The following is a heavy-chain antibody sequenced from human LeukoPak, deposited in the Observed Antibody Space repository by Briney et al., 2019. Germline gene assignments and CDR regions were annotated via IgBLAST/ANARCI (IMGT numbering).Heavy chain of an antibody. J-gene: IGHJ5*01. V-gene: IGHV5-51*01. CDR3: ARRPYSGSPNWFDP. CDR2: INLGDSET. D-gene: IGHD1-26*01. CDR1: GHRFTNHW. Sequence: GESLKISCEAVGHRFTNHWIGWVRQRPGEGLEWMGIINLGDSETHYTPSFQDQVTFSLDKSTNTAYLQWRTLKASDTAMYYCARRPYSGSPNWFDPWGRGTLVTGSS.